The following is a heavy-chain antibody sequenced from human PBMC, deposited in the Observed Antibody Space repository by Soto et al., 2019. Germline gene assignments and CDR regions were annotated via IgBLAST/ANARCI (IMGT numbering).Heavy chain of an antibody. CDR1: GGTISSDGYY. D-gene: IGHD3-22*01. V-gene: IGHV4-31*03. CDR2: IYHSGST. Sequence: SETLSLTCTVSGGTISSDGYYWIWIRQHPGKGLEWIGYIYHSGSTYYNPSLKSRVTISVDTSKNQFSLNLSSVTAADTAVYYCAAYYSDTYWGQGTLVTVSS. J-gene: IGHJ4*02. CDR3: AAYYSDTY.